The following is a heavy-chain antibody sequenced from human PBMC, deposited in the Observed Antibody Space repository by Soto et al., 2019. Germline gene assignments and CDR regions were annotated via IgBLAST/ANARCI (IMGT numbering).Heavy chain of an antibody. J-gene: IGHJ4*02. Sequence: QVQLVQSGAEVKKPGASVKVSCKASGDTFADYYIHWVSQAPGQGLEWMGTVNPSGGHTTYAQHFLGRMTMTRDTSTSTLYRELTSLTSLDTAVYYCARGGHVVVVTAALDFWGQGTLVTVSS. CDR3: ARGGHVVVVTAALDF. V-gene: IGHV1-46*01. D-gene: IGHD2-21*02. CDR1: GDTFADYY. CDR2: VNPSGGHT.